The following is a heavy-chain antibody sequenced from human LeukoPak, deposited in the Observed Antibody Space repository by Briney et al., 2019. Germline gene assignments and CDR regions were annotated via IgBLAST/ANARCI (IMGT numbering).Heavy chain of an antibody. D-gene: IGHD6-13*01. Sequence: SETLSLTCAVSGGSISSSNWWSWVRQPPGEGLEWIGEIYHSGSTNYNPSLKSRVTISVDTSKNQFSLKLSSVTAADTAVYYCARASRLIAAAGDWGQGTLVTVSS. CDR2: IYHSGST. J-gene: IGHJ4*02. CDR1: GGSISSSNW. CDR3: ARASRLIAAAGD. V-gene: IGHV4-4*02.